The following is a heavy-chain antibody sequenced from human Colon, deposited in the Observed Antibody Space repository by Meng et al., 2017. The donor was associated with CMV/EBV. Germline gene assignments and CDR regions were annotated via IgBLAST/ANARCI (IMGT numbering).Heavy chain of an antibody. D-gene: IGHD6-6*01. V-gene: IGHV3-74*01. CDR2: INSDGSST. CDR3: AREGGGTIAPRDLDY. J-gene: IGHJ4*02. Sequence: GGSLRLSCAASGFAFSGYWMHWARQAPGKGLVWVSRINSDGSSTSYADSVKGRFTISRDNAKNTLYLQMNSLRAEDTAVYYCAREGGGTIAPRDLDYWGQGTLVTVSS. CDR1: GFAFSGYW.